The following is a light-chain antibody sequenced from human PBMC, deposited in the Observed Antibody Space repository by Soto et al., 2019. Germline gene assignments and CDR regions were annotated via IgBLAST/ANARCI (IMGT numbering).Light chain of an antibody. V-gene: IGKV3-11*01. CDR2: DAS. CDR1: QSISSY. J-gene: IGKJ5*01. Sequence: EIVLTQSPDTLSLSPGDRATISCRASQSISSYLAWYQQKPGQSPRLLIYDASNRATGIPARFSGSGSGTDFTLTISSLEPEDFAVYYCQQRSDWPPITFGQGTRLEIK. CDR3: QQRSDWPPIT.